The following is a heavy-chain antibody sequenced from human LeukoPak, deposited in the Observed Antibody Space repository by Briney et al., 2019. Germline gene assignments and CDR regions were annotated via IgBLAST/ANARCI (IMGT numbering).Heavy chain of an antibody. D-gene: IGHD5-18*01. CDR3: AKDTRYSYGYWDY. J-gene: IGHJ4*02. Sequence: PGGSLRLSCAASGFTFSSYSMNWVRQAPGKGLEWVSSISSSSSYIYYADSVKGRFTISRDNAKNSLYLQMNSLRAEDTAVYYCAKDTRYSYGYWDYWGQGTLVTVSS. CDR1: GFTFSSYS. CDR2: ISSSSSYI. V-gene: IGHV3-21*01.